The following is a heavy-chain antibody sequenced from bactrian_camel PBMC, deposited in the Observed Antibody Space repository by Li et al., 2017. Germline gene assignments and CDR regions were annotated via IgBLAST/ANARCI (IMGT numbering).Heavy chain of an antibody. CDR3: ATREMDTYSGSPRNCISALRAGTNY. CDR1: GSSSSTNC. Sequence: VQLVESGGGSAQAGGSLRLSCAASGSSSSTNCLAWFRQAPGKEREGVAYISTGGRTTHYSDSVKGRFTISRDSNKMTVDLQMNNLRPEDTAVYYCATREMDTYSGSPRNCISALRAGTNYRGQGTQVTVS. CDR2: ISTGGRTT. J-gene: IGHJ4*01. D-gene: IGHD2*01. V-gene: IGHV3S35*01.